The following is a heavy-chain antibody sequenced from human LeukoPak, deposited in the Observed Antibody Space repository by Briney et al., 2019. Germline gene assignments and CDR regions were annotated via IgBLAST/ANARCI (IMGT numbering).Heavy chain of an antibody. D-gene: IGHD2-2*01. CDR1: GFTVSSNY. Sequence: GGSLRLSCAASGFTVSSNYMSWVRQAPGKGLEWVSVIYSGGSTYYADSVKGRFTISRHNSKNTLYLQMNGLRAEDTAVYYCARTYCSSTSCYEGWGQGTLVTVSS. CDR2: IYSGGST. V-gene: IGHV3-53*04. CDR3: ARTYCSSTSCYEG. J-gene: IGHJ4*02.